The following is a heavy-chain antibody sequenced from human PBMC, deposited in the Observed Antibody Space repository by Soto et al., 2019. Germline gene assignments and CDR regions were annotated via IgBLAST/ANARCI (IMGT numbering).Heavy chain of an antibody. CDR1: GVSISSSNW. D-gene: IGHD3-3*01. V-gene: IGHV4-4*02. CDR2: IYHSGST. CDR3: ARVFFYYYGMDV. Sequence: SETLSLTCAVSGVSISSSNWWNWVRQPPGKGLEWIGEIYHSGSTSYNPSLKSRVTISVDKSKNQFSLRLSSVTAADTAVYYCARVFFYYYGMDVWGQGTTVTVSS. J-gene: IGHJ6*02.